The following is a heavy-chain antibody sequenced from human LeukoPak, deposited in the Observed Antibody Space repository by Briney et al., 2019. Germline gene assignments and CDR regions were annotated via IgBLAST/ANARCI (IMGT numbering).Heavy chain of an antibody. Sequence: ASVKVSCKVSGYTLTELSMHWVRQAPGKGLEWMGGFDPEDGETIYAQEFQGRVTMTEDTSTDTAYMELSSLRSEDTAVYYCATQGYSGYDDRGAFDYWGQGTLVTVSS. CDR2: FDPEDGET. CDR1: GYTLTELS. J-gene: IGHJ4*02. V-gene: IGHV1-24*01. D-gene: IGHD5-12*01. CDR3: ATQGYSGYDDRGAFDY.